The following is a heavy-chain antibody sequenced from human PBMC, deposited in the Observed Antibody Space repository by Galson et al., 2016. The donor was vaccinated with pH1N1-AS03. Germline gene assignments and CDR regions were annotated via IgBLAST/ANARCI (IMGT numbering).Heavy chain of an antibody. V-gene: IGHV2-5*02. CDR2: IYWDDDK. Sequence: PALVKPTQTLTLTCTFSGFSLSTSGVGVGWIRQPPGKALEWLALIYWDDDKRYSPSLKSRLTITKDTSKNQVVLTMINMDPVDTATYYCAHGPYWFDPWGQGTLVTVSS. CDR1: GFSLSTSGVG. CDR3: AHGPYWFDP. J-gene: IGHJ5*02.